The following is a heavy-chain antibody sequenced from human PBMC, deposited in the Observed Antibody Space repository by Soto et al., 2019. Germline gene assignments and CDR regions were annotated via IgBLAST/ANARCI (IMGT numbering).Heavy chain of an antibody. CDR2: IIPMLGTA. CDR3: ARDLWIYYYGSGSYGWFDP. J-gene: IGHJ5*02. Sequence: QVQLVQSGAEVKKPGSSVKVSCKASGGTLSNYAISWVRQAPGQGLEWMGGIIPMLGTATYAQKFQARVSITGDEATSTAYIELSRLRSEDTAVYYCARDLWIYYYGSGSYGWFDPWGQGSLVTVSS. V-gene: IGHV1-69*01. CDR1: GGTLSNYA. D-gene: IGHD3-10*01.